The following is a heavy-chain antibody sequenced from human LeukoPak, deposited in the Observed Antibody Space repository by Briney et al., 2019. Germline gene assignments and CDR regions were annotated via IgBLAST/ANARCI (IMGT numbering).Heavy chain of an antibody. CDR2: IYSGGST. V-gene: IGHV3-66*04. D-gene: IGHD1-1*01. Sequence: GGSLRLSCAASGFTVSSNYMSWVRQAPGRGLEWVSVIYSGGSTYYADSVKGRFTISRDNSKNTLYLQMNSLRAEDTAVYYCARRRDSGFDPWGQGTLDIVSS. CDR1: GFTVSSNY. CDR3: ARRRDSGFDP. J-gene: IGHJ5*02.